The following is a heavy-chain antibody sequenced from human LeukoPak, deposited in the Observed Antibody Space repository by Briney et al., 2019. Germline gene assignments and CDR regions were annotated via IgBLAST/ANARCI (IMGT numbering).Heavy chain of an antibody. J-gene: IGHJ4*02. CDR2: IYYSGST. Sequence: ASETLSLTCTVSGGSISSSSFYWGRIRQPPGKGLEWIGSIYYSGSTYYNPSLESRVIISLDTSKNQFSLKLRSVTAADTAVYYCASPDTAMVNGYWGQGTLVTVSS. CDR1: GGSISSSSFY. V-gene: IGHV4-39*01. D-gene: IGHD5-18*01. CDR3: ASPDTAMVNGY.